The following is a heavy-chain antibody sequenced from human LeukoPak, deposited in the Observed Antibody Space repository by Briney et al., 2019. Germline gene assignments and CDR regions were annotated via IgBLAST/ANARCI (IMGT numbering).Heavy chain of an antibody. V-gene: IGHV4-4*02. J-gene: IGHJ4*02. D-gene: IGHD6-19*01. Sequence: SGTLSLTCAVSGGSISSGNWWSWVRQPPGKGLEWIGEIYHSGSTNYNPSLKSRVTISVDKSKNQFSLRLSSVTAADTAVYYCARDIGSGWSSDYWGQGTLVTVSS. CDR3: ARDIGSGWSSDY. CDR2: IYHSGST. CDR1: GGSISSGNW.